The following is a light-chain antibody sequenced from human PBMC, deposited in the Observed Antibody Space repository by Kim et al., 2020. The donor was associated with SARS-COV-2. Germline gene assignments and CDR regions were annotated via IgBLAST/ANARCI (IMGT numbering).Light chain of an antibody. CDR3: QQRSDWPPWT. Sequence: SPGERAPLSCRASQSISNYLAWYQQKPGQAPRLLIYDASNRATGIPARFSGSGSGTDFTLTISSLEPDDFAVYYCQQRSDWPPWTFGQGTKVDIK. CDR2: DAS. V-gene: IGKV3-11*01. J-gene: IGKJ1*01. CDR1: QSISNY.